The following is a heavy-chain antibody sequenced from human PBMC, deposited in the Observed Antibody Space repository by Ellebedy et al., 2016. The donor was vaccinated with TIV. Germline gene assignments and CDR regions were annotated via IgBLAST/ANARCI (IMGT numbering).Heavy chain of an antibody. CDR1: GGSISSYY. CDR2: IYYSGST. V-gene: IGHV4-59*12. Sequence: SETLSLTXTVSGGSISSYYWSWIRQPPGKGLEWIGYIYYSGSTNYNPSLKSRVTISVDTSKNQFSLKLSSVTAADTAVYYCARDSLRGWKGDWYFDLWGRGTLVTVSS. D-gene: IGHD1-1*01. CDR3: ARDSLRGWKGDWYFDL. J-gene: IGHJ2*01.